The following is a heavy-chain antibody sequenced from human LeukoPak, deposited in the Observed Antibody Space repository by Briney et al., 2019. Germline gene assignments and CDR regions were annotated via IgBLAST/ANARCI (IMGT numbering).Heavy chain of an antibody. CDR3: AKDLAARYYYYGMDV. Sequence: PGGSLRLSCAASGFTFSSYAMSWVRQAPGKGLEWVSAISGSGGSAYYADSVKGRFTISRDNSKNTLYLQMNSLRAEDTAVYYCAKDLAARYYYYGMDVWGQGTTVTVSS. V-gene: IGHV3-23*01. J-gene: IGHJ6*02. CDR1: GFTFSSYA. D-gene: IGHD6-13*01. CDR2: ISGSGGSA.